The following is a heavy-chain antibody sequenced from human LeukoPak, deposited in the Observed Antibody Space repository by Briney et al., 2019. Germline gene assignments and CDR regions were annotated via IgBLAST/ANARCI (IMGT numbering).Heavy chain of an antibody. D-gene: IGHD3-3*01. J-gene: IGHJ6*03. V-gene: IGHV1-8*03. CDR2: MNPNSGNT. CDR3: ARGGFDFWSGYSDYYYMDV. CDR1: GYTFTSYG. Sequence: ASVKVSCKASGYTFTSYGISWVRQAPGQGLEWMGWMNPNSGNTGYAQKFQGRVTITRNTSISTAYMELSSLRSEDTAVYYCARGGFDFWSGYSDYYYMDVWGKGTTVTVSS.